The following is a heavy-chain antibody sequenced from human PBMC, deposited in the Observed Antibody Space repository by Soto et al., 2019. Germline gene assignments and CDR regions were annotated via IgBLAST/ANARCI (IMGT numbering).Heavy chain of an antibody. D-gene: IGHD3-9*01. V-gene: IGHV1-69*04. Sequence: SVKVSCKASGGTFSSYTISWVRQAPGQGLEWMGRIIPILGIANYAQKFQGRVTITADKSTSTAYMELSSLRSEDTAVYYCARETYDILTGLNWFDPWGQGTLVTVSS. CDR2: IIPILGIA. CDR3: ARETYDILTGLNWFDP. CDR1: GGTFSSYT. J-gene: IGHJ5*02.